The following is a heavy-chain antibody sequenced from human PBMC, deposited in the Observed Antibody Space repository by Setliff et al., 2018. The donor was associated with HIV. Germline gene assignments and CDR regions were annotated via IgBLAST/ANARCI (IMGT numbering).Heavy chain of an antibody. D-gene: IGHD1-7*01. CDR1: GFTVNNNY. CDR3: VKWNYPNS. CDR2: IWFDGSNK. V-gene: IGHV3-33*08. J-gene: IGHJ4*02. Sequence: GGSLRLSCAASGFTVNNNYMNWVRQAPEKGLEWVAIIWFDGSNKYYADSVKGRFTISRDNSKNTLYLHMNSLRAEDTAVYYCVKWNYPNSWGQGTLVTVSS.